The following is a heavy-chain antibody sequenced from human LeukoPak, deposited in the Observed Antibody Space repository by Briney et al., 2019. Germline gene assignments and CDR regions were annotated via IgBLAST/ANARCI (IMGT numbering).Heavy chain of an antibody. Sequence: GGSLRLSCAASGFTFSSYWMSWVRQAPGKGLEWVANIKQDGSEKYYVDSVKGRFAISRDNAKNSLYLQMNSLRAEDTAVYYCARGLPSVEYYFDYWGQGTLVTVSS. D-gene: IGHD3-16*01. CDR2: IKQDGSEK. V-gene: IGHV3-7*04. CDR1: GFTFSSYW. CDR3: ARGLPSVEYYFDY. J-gene: IGHJ4*02.